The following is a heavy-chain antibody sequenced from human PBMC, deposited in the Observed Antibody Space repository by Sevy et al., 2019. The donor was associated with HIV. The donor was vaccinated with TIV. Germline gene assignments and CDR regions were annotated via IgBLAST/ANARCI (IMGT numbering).Heavy chain of an antibody. J-gene: IGHJ6*02. CDR1: GFSLNDYY. CDR3: ARDGNSGYYINYYYYGMDV. CDR2: ISGDSGHT. V-gene: IGHV3-11*06. Sequence: GGSLRLSCAATGFSLNDYYMTWIRQAPGKGLEWVSYISGDSGHTNYAESVKGRFTISRDNTKNFVYLQMDGLRAEDTATYYCARDGNSGYYINYYYYGMDVWGQGTTVTVSS. D-gene: IGHD3-22*01.